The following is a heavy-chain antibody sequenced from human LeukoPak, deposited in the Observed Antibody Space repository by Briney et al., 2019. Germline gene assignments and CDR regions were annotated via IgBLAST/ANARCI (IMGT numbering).Heavy chain of an antibody. CDR1: GFTFSSYA. J-gene: IGHJ5*02. V-gene: IGHV3-30*04. Sequence: GGSLRLSCAASGFTFSSYAMHWVRQAPGKGLEWVAVISYDGSNKYYADSVKGRFTISRDNSKNTLYLQMNSLRAEDTAVHYRARDKMGKRITMVRGVTINWFDPWGQGTLVTVSS. CDR3: ARDKMGKRITMVRGVTINWFDP. CDR2: ISYDGSNK. D-gene: IGHD3-10*01.